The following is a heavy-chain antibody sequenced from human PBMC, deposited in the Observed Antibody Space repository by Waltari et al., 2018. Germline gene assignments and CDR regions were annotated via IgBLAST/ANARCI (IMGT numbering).Heavy chain of an antibody. V-gene: IGHV3-30*18. Sequence: HVQLVESGGGLVNPGRSLIFSCTAPRFTFSRYRMHWVLQAPGKGLEWVAVISYDESNKFYGDSVKGRFTISRDNSKNTLYLQMHSLRAEDTAVYYCAKVQDTDLYYFENWGQGTLVTVSS. J-gene: IGHJ4*02. CDR2: ISYDESNK. CDR1: RFTFSRYR. D-gene: IGHD3-3*01. CDR3: AKVQDTDLYYFEN.